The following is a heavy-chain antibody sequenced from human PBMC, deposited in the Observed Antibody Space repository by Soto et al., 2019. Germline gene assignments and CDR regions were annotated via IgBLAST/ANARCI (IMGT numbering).Heavy chain of an antibody. Sequence: GGSLRLSCAASGFTFSSYSMNWVRQAPGKGLEWVSSISSSSSYIYYADSVKGRFTISRDNAKNSLYLQMNSLRAEDTAVYYCARARNYGDYVADYWGQGTLVTVSS. D-gene: IGHD4-17*01. CDR3: ARARNYGDYVADY. CDR2: ISSSSSYI. J-gene: IGHJ4*02. V-gene: IGHV3-21*01. CDR1: GFTFSSYS.